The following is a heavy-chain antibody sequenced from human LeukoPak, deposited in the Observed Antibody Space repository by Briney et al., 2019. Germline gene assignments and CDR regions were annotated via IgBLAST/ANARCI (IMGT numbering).Heavy chain of an antibody. CDR2: FDPEDGET. Sequence: GASVKVSCKVSGYTLTELSMHWVRQAPGKGLEWMGGFDPEDGETIYAQKFQGRVTMTEDTSTDTAYMELSSLRSEDTAVYYCATSGYNSAWSGYCMDVWGKGTTVTVSS. CDR3: ATSGYNSAWSGYCMDV. J-gene: IGHJ6*04. D-gene: IGHD3-3*01. V-gene: IGHV1-24*01. CDR1: GYTLTELS.